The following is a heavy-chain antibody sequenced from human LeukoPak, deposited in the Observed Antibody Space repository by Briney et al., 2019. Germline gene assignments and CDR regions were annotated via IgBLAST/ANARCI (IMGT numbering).Heavy chain of an antibody. J-gene: IGHJ4*02. V-gene: IGHV3-9*01. CDR1: GFSLDDYA. Sequence: PGGSLRLSCLGSGFSLDDYAMHWVRQPPGKGLEWVSSISWDSGNQAYADSVKGRFTISRDNAKNSLYLQMNSLRAEDTAVYYCAREGLNDFDYWGQGTLVTVSS. CDR3: AREGLNDFDY. CDR2: ISWDSGNQ.